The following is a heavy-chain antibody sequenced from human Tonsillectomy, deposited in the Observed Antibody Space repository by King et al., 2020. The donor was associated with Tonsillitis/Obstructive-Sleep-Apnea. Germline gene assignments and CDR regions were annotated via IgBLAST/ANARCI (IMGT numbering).Heavy chain of an antibody. D-gene: IGHD3-9*01. J-gene: IGHJ4*02. Sequence: VQLQQWGAGLLKPSETLSLTCAVYGGSFSAYYWSWIRQPPEKGLEWIGEINHSGSTKYNPSLRSRVIISLDTSKNQFSLKLSSVTAADTAVYYCARGDLLTGYYASTDFDYWGQGTLVTVSS. CDR2: INHSGST. CDR3: ARGDLLTGYYASTDFDY. CDR1: GGSFSAYY. V-gene: IGHV4-34*01.